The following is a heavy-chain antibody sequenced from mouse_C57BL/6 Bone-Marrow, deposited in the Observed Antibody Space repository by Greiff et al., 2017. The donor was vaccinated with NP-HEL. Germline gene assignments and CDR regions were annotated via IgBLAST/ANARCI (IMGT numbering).Heavy chain of an antibody. CDR2: IHPNSGST. CDR1: GYTFTSYW. J-gene: IGHJ4*01. V-gene: IGHV1-64*01. CDR3: ARVHYSKYEFDAMDY. D-gene: IGHD2-5*01. Sequence: QVQLQQPGAELVKPGASVKLSCKASGYTFTSYWMHWVQQRPGQGLEWIGMIHPNSGSTNYNEKFKSKATLTVDKSSSTAYMQLSSLTSEDSAVYYCARVHYSKYEFDAMDYWGQGTSGTVSS.